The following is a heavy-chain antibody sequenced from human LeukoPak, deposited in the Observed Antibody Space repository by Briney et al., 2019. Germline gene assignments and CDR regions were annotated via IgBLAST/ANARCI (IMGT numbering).Heavy chain of an antibody. D-gene: IGHD6-13*01. CDR1: GFTFDDYG. J-gene: IGHJ6*03. V-gene: IGHV3-20*04. CDR3: ARSVYSSSWYVGYYYYYMDV. CDR2: INWNGGST. Sequence: GGSLRLSCAASGFTFDDYGMSWVRQAPGKGLEWVSGINWNGGSTGYADSVKGRFTISRDNAKNSLYLQMNSLRAEDTALYYCARSVYSSSWYVGYYYYYMDVWGKGTTVTVSS.